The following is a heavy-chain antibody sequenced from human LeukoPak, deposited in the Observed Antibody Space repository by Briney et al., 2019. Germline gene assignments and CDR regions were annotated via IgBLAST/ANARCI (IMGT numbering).Heavy chain of an antibody. D-gene: IGHD3-22*01. CDR3: ARAAARGYDSSGYYHYFDY. CDR2: IYYSGST. J-gene: IGHJ4*02. CDR1: GGSISSYY. V-gene: IGHV4-59*01. Sequence: SETLSLTCTVSGGSISSYYWSWIRQPPGKGLEWIGYIYYSGSTNYNPSLKSRVTISVDTSKNQFSLKLSSVTAADTAVYYCARAAARGYDSSGYYHYFDYWGQGTLVTVSS.